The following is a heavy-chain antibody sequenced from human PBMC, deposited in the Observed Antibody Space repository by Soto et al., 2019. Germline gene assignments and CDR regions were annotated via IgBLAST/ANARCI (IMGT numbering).Heavy chain of an antibody. J-gene: IGHJ6*02. CDR1: GGSISSGGYY. CDR3: AREGTRTYYYGMDV. Sequence: PSETLSLTCTVSGGSISSGGYYWSWIRQHPGKGLEWIGYIYYSASTYHNPSLKSRVTIAVDTSKNQFSLKLSSVSAAATAVYYCAREGTRTYYYGMDVWGRGTTVTVSS. CDR2: IYYSAST. D-gene: IGHD1-1*01. V-gene: IGHV4-31*03.